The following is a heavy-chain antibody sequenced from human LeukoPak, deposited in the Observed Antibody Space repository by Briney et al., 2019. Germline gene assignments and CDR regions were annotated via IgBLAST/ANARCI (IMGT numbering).Heavy chain of an antibody. J-gene: IGHJ6*03. CDR2: INWNGGST. D-gene: IGHD5-24*01. CDR3: ARAVEMATILYYYYYMDV. Sequence: GGSLRLSCAASGFTFDDYGMSWVRQAPGKGLEWVSGINWNGGSTGYADSVKGRFTISRDNAKNSLYLQMNSLRAEDTALYYCARAVEMATILYYYYYMDVWGKGTTVTVSS. V-gene: IGHV3-20*04. CDR1: GFTFDDYG.